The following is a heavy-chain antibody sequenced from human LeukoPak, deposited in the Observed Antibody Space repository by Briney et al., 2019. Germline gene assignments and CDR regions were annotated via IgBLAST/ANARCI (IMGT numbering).Heavy chain of an antibody. V-gene: IGHV1-18*04. Sequence: GASVKVSCKGSGYNFDRYGVNWVRQAPGQGLEWVGWISTYNGNTFYAQKFEGRVTMTTDTSTNTVYMDLRSLRSDDTAVYYCATIVVARGAFDIWGQGTMVTVSS. CDR1: GYNFDRYG. CDR3: ATIVVARGAFDI. D-gene: IGHD2-15*01. CDR2: ISTYNGNT. J-gene: IGHJ3*02.